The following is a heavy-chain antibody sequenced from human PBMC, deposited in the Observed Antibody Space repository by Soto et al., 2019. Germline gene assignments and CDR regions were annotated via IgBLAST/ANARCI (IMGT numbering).Heavy chain of an antibody. CDR2: MNANSGNT. CDR1: GYTFTSYG. Sequence: GASVKVSCKASGYTFTSYGLTWVRQAPGQGLEWMGWMNANSGNTNYAQKFQGRVTMTTNTSISTAYMELSSLRSEDTAVYYCARRMMVRGRGFDPWGQGTLVTVSS. V-gene: IGHV1-8*02. D-gene: IGHD3-10*01. CDR3: ARRMMVRGRGFDP. J-gene: IGHJ5*02.